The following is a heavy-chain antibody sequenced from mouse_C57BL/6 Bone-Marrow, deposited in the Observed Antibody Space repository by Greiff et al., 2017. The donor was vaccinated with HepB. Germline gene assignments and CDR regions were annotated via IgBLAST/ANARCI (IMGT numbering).Heavy chain of an antibody. V-gene: IGHV5-17*01. D-gene: IGHD4-1*01. Sequence: DVQLQESGGGLVKPGGSLKLSCAASGFTFSDYGMHWVRQAPEKGLEWVAYISSGSSTIYYADTVKGRFTISRDNAKNTLFLQMTSLRSEDTAMYYCARDSNWDGAYWGQGTLVTVSA. CDR1: GFTFSDYG. CDR2: ISSGSSTI. CDR3: ARDSNWDGAY. J-gene: IGHJ3*01.